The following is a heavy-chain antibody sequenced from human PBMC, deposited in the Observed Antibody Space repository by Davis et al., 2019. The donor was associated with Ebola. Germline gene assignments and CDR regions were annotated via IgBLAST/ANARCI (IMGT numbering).Heavy chain of an antibody. CDR2: IKQDGSEK. D-gene: IGHD2-15*01. Sequence: GESLKISCAASGFTFSSYAMSWVRQAPGKGLEWVANIKQDGSEKYYVDSVKGRFTISRDNAKNSLYLQMNSLRAEDTAVYYCARGGYGYWGQGTLVTVSS. V-gene: IGHV3-7*01. CDR1: GFTFSSYA. CDR3: ARGGYGY. J-gene: IGHJ4*02.